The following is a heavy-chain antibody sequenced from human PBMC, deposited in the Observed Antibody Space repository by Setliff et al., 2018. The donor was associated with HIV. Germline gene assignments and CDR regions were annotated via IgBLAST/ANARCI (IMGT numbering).Heavy chain of an antibody. CDR1: GGSLSGYY. D-gene: IGHD3-10*01. J-gene: IGHJ2*01. Sequence: PSETLSLTGAVYGGSLSGYYWSWVRQSPGRGLEWIGEINQSGNTNFNPSLKSRLIISVDTSKSQFSLKLTSVTAADTALYYCAREGGQGYSGSGSFYHRNFDLWGRGTLVTVSS. CDR3: AREGGQGYSGSGSFYHRNFDL. V-gene: IGHV4-34*01. CDR2: INQSGNT.